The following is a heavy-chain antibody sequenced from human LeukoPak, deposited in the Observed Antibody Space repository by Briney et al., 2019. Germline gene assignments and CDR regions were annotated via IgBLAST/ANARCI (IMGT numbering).Heavy chain of an antibody. CDR1: GFTFSSYG. CDR2: ISDSGGST. V-gene: IGHV3-23*01. Sequence: GGSLRLSCAASGFTFSSYGMTWVRQAPGKGLEWVSGISDSGGSTDYADSVKGRFTISRDNSKNTLFLQMNSLRAEDTAVYYCATDPSYCSGGSCYSGWGQGTLVTVSS. J-gene: IGHJ4*02. CDR3: ATDPSYCSGGSCYSG. D-gene: IGHD2-15*01.